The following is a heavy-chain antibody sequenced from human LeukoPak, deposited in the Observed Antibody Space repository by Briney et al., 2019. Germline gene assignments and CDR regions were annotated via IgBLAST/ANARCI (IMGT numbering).Heavy chain of an antibody. D-gene: IGHD5-18*01. V-gene: IGHV4-61*02. CDR1: GGSISSGSYY. J-gene: IGHJ4*02. Sequence: SETLSLTCTVSGGSISSGSYYWSWIRQPAGKGLEWIGRIYTSGSTNYNPSLKSRVTISVDTSKNQFSLKLSSVTAADTAVYYCAKSSYSIFDYWGQGTLVTVSS. CDR3: AKSSYSIFDY. CDR2: IYTSGST.